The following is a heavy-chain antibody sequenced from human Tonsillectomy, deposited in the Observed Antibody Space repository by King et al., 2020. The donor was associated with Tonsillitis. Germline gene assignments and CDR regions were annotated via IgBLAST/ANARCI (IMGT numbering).Heavy chain of an antibody. V-gene: IGHV3-23*04. CDR3: AKVPSSGYSSFDY. J-gene: IGHJ4*02. CDR1: GFTFSSYA. D-gene: IGHD3-22*01. Sequence: EVQLVESGGGLVQPGGSLRLSCAASGFTFSSYAMSWVRQAPGKGLEWVSGISGRGDDTYYADSVKGRVTISRDNSKNTLYLQSNSLRAEDTAVYYCAKVPSSGYSSFDYWGQGTLVTVSS. CDR2: ISGRGDDT.